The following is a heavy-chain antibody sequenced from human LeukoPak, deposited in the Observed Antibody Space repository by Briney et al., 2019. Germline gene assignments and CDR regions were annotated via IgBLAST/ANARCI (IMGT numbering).Heavy chain of an antibody. D-gene: IGHD3-10*01. CDR3: ARVDGSGGMDV. V-gene: IGHV1-69*06. J-gene: IGHJ6*04. CDR1: GGTFSSYA. Sequence: ASVKVSCKASGGTFSSYATSWVRQAPGQGLEWMGGIIPIFGTANYAQKFQGRVAITADKSTSTAYMELSSLRSEDTAVYYCARVDGSGGMDVWGKGTTVTVSS. CDR2: IIPIFGTA.